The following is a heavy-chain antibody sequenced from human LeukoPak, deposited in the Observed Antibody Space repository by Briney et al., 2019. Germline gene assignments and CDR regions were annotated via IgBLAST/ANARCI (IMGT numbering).Heavy chain of an antibody. CDR2: ISYDGSNN. D-gene: IGHD3-3*01. J-gene: IGHJ6*02. CDR3: ARPRNTIFYYYGMDV. CDR1: GFTFSNYP. V-gene: IGHV3-30-3*01. Sequence: PGGSLRLSCAASGFTFSNYPMYWVRQAPGKGLEWVATISYDGSNNYYADSVKGRFTISRDNSKNTLYLQMSSLRAEDTALCYCARPRNTIFYYYGMDVWGQGTTVTVSS.